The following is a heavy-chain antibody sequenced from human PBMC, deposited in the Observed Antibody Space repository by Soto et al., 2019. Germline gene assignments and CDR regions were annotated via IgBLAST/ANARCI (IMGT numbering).Heavy chain of an antibody. CDR3: AADSSTYYDFWSGYHRRYYYGMDV. J-gene: IGHJ6*02. CDR2: IVVGRGNT. D-gene: IGHD3-3*01. Sequence: SVKVSCKASGFTFTSSAVQWVRQARGQRLEWIGWIVVGRGNTNNAQKFQERVTITRDMSTSTAYMELSSQRSEDTAVYYCAADSSTYYDFWSGYHRRYYYGMDVWGQGTTVTVSS. V-gene: IGHV1-58*01. CDR1: GFTFTSSA.